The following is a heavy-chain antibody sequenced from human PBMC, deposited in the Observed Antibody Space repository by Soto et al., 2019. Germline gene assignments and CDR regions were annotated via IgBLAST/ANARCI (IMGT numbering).Heavy chain of an antibody. Sequence: ASVKVSCKASGYTFTGYYMHWVRQAPGQGLEWMGWINPNSGGTNYAQKFQGRVTMTRDTSISTAYMELSRLRSDDTAVYYCARAGGSPGGGMQEDYWGQGTLVTVSS. J-gene: IGHJ4*02. V-gene: IGHV1-2*02. D-gene: IGHD3-16*01. CDR1: GYTFTGYY. CDR3: ARAGGSPGGGMQEDY. CDR2: INPNSGGT.